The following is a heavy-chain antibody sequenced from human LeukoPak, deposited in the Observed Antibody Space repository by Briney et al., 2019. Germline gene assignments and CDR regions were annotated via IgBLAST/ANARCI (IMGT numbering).Heavy chain of an antibody. J-gene: IGHJ5*02. CDR2: ISGSGGST. V-gene: IGHV3-23*01. CDR1: GFTFSSYA. Sequence: GGSLRLSCAASGFTFSSYAMSWVRQAPGKGLEWVSAISGSGGSTYYADSVKGRFTISRDNSKNTLYLQMNSLRAEDTAVYYCAKDQVFGDYGDYGTMYNWFDPWGWGTLVTVSS. D-gene: IGHD4-17*01. CDR3: AKDQVFGDYGDYGTMYNWFDP.